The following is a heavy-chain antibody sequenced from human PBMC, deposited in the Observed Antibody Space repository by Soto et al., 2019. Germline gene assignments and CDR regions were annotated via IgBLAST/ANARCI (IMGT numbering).Heavy chain of an antibody. CDR1: GGSIRNVNYC. V-gene: IGHV4-30-4*01. CDR3: ASGPTGDKVDY. J-gene: IGHJ4*02. D-gene: IGHD7-27*01. CDR2: IYNGGNT. Sequence: QVQLQESGPGLVKPSQTLSLTCTVSGGSIRNVNYCWSWIRQPPDKGLEWIGHIYNGGNTYNNPSLTRRVTRAVDTSKNQFSMELRSVSAADSAVYSWASGPTGDKVDYWGQGTLVTVSS.